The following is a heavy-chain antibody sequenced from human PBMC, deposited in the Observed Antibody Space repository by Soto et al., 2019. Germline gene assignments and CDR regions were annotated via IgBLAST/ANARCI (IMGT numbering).Heavy chain of an antibody. CDR2: ISYDGSNK. J-gene: IGHJ6*02. Sequence: QVQLVESGGGVVQPGRSLRLSCAASGFTFSSYAMYWVRQAPGKGLEWVAVISYDGSNKYYADSVKGRFTISRDNSKNTLYLQMNSLRAEDTAVYYCARDQWFGLGDYYGMDVWGQGTTVTVSS. V-gene: IGHV3-30-3*01. CDR3: ARDQWFGLGDYYGMDV. CDR1: GFTFSSYA. D-gene: IGHD3-10*01.